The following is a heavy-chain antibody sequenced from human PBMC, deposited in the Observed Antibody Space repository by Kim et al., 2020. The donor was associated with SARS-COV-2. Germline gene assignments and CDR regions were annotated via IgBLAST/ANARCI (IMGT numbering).Heavy chain of an antibody. Sequence: RYSPSFQGQVTISADKSISTAYLQWSSLKAADTAMYYCARLLDSSSTFDYWGQGTLVTVSS. CDR3: ARLLDSSSTFDY. D-gene: IGHD6-13*01. V-gene: IGHV5-51*01. J-gene: IGHJ4*02.